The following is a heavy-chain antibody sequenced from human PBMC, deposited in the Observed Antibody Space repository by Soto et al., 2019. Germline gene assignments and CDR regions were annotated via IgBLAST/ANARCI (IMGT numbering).Heavy chain of an antibody. D-gene: IGHD2-2*02. CDR3: AGQTIPRGYRMDV. CDR1: GYSFTSYW. CDR2: IYPGDSDT. J-gene: IGHJ6*02. V-gene: IGHV5-51*01. Sequence: GESLKISCNGFGYSFTSYWIGWVRQMPGKGLEWMGIIYPGDSDTRYSPSFQGQVTISADKSISTAYLQWSSLKASDTAVYYCAGQTIPRGYRMDVWGQGTTVTVSS.